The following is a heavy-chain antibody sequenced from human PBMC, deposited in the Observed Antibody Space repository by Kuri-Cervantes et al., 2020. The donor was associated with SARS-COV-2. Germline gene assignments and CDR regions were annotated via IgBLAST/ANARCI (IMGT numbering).Heavy chain of an antibody. CDR2: ISGSSSYI. CDR1: GFTFSSYS. J-gene: IGHJ4*02. CDR3: ARVGLGGDFDY. Sequence: GGSLRLSCAASGFTFSSYSMNWVRQAPGKGLEWVSSISGSSSYIYYADSVKGRFTISRDNAKNSLYLQMNSLRAEDTAVYYCARVGLGGDFDYWGQGTLVTVSS. V-gene: IGHV3-21*01. D-gene: IGHD3-16*01.